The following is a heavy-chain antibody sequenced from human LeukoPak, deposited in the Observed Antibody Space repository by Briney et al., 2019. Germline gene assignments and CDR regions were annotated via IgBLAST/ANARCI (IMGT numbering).Heavy chain of an antibody. V-gene: IGHV4-61*02. CDR1: GGSISSGSYY. CDR3: ARDDSFY. CDR2: IYTSGST. Sequence: SETPSLTCTVSGGSISSGSYYWSWIRQPAGKGLEWIGRIYTSGSTNYNPSLKSRVTISVDTSKNQFSLKLSSVTAADTAVYYCARDDSFYWGQGTLVTVSS. D-gene: IGHD3-9*01. J-gene: IGHJ4*02.